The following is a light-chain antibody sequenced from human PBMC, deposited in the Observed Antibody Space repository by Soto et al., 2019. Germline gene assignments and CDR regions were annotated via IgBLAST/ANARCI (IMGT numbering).Light chain of an antibody. J-gene: IGKJ4*01. CDR2: GAS. V-gene: IGKV3-15*01. CDR1: QDVSSN. CDR3: QQYIRWPLT. Sequence: EMVVTQSPATLSVSPGERATLSCRASQDVSSNLAWYQQKPGQAPSLLIYGASTRATGTPARFSGSGSGTELTLTISSLQSEDYAVYFCQQYIRWPLTFGGGTKGDIK.